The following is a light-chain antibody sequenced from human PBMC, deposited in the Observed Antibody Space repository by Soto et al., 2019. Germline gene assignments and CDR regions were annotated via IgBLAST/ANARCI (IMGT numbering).Light chain of an antibody. J-gene: IGKJ4*01. CDR1: QSVGSD. CDR2: DIY. V-gene: IGKV3-11*01. Sequence: EIVLTQSPATLSLSPGERATLSCRASQSVGSDLAWYQQKPGQAPRLLIYDIYSRATGTPARFSGSGSGTDFTLTICTLEPEDFAIYFCQQRSAWPLTFGGGTKVEI. CDR3: QQRSAWPLT.